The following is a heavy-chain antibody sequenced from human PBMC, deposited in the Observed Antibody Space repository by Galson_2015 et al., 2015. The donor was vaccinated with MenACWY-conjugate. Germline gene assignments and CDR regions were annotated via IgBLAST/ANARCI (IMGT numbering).Heavy chain of an antibody. V-gene: IGHV3-23*01. J-gene: IGHJ4*02. CDR3: ANHLRSSREYVVAATGYCSSTSCPLFGY. D-gene: IGHD2-2*01. CDR1: GFTFSSYA. Sequence: SLRLSCAASGFTFSSYAMSWVRQAPGKGLEWVSAISGSGGSTYYADSVKGRFTISRDNSKNTLYLQMNSLRAEDTAVYYCANHLRSSREYVVAATGYCSSTSCPLFGYWGQGTLVTVSS. CDR2: ISGSGGST.